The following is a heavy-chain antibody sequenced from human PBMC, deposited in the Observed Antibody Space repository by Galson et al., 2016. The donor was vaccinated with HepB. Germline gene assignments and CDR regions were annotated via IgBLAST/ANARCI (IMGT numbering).Heavy chain of an antibody. D-gene: IGHD4-17*01. CDR3: ARGDNPDYGDYASAYYYMDV. V-gene: IGHV4-34*01. Sequence: ETLSLTCAVYGGSFSGYYWSWIRQPPGKGLEWIGEINHSGSTNYNPSLKSRVTISVDTSKNQFSLKLSSVTTADTAVYYCARGDNPDYGDYASAYYYMDVWGKGTTVTVSS. J-gene: IGHJ6*03. CDR1: GGSFSGYY. CDR2: INHSGST.